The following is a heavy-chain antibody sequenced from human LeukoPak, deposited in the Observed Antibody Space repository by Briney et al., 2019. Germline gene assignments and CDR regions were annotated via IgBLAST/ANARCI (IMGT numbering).Heavy chain of an antibody. Sequence: GGSLRLSCTASGFTFSSYEMNWVRQAPGEGLEWVSYIWSSGSPTHYADSVKGRFTISRDNAKNSLYLQMSSLRADDTAVYYCARELTDVAGDGLDVWGQGTMVTVSS. CDR2: IWSSGSPT. CDR3: ARELTDVAGDGLDV. D-gene: IGHD5-12*01. V-gene: IGHV3-48*03. J-gene: IGHJ3*01. CDR1: GFTFSSYE.